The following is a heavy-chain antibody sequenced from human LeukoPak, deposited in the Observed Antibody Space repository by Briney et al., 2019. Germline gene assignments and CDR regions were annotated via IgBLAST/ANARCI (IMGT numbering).Heavy chain of an antibody. CDR2: ISRSGSTK. CDR1: GFTFSDYN. J-gene: IGHJ4*02. Sequence: GGSLRLSCAASGFTFSDYNMRWIRQAPGKGLEWVSSISRSGSTKYYADSVKGRFTISRDNAKNSLFLQMNSLRAEDTAVYYCARGGGITMIVVGYFDYWGQGTLVTVSS. D-gene: IGHD3-22*01. CDR3: ARGGGITMIVVGYFDY. V-gene: IGHV3-11*01.